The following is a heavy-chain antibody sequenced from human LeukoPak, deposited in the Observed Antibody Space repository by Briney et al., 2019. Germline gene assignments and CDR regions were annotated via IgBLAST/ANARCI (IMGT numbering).Heavy chain of an antibody. CDR3: AETKYSSSWDANWFDP. Sequence: GGSLRLSCAASGFTFSSYGMHWVRQAPGKGLEWVAFIRYDGSNKYYADSVKGRFTISRDNSKNTLYLQMNSLRAEDTAVYYCAETKYSSSWDANWFDPWGQGTLVTVSS. J-gene: IGHJ5*02. V-gene: IGHV3-30*02. CDR2: IRYDGSNK. D-gene: IGHD6-13*01. CDR1: GFTFSSYG.